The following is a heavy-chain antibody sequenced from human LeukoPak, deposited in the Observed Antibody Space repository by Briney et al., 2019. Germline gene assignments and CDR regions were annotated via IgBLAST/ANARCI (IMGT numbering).Heavy chain of an antibody. CDR1: EYTFASYD. D-gene: IGHD3-10*01. V-gene: IGHV1-8*01. Sequence: ASVKVSCKASEYTFASYDIYWVRQAAGQGLEWVGWVNPNSGNTGYAQKFQGRVTMNRNTSITTAYMELSGLTFEDTAVYYCARPGGVWFGELGLGGMAFWGQGTTVTVSS. CDR2: VNPNSGNT. J-gene: IGHJ6*02. CDR3: ARPGGVWFGELGLGGMAF.